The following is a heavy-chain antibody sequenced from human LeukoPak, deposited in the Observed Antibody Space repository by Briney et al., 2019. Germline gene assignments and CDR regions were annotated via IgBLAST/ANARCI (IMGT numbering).Heavy chain of an antibody. CDR1: GGSVSGYY. D-gene: IGHD2-15*01. Sequence: SGTLSLTCVVSGGSVSGYYWGWIRQPPGRGLEWIGYVYYSGSTNYNPSFKSRITISVDTSRNQFSLQLSSVTAADTAVYYCARIHRYCSGGACYVLDNWGQGTLVTVSS. J-gene: IGHJ4*02. V-gene: IGHV4-59*02. CDR2: VYYSGST. CDR3: ARIHRYCSGGACYVLDN.